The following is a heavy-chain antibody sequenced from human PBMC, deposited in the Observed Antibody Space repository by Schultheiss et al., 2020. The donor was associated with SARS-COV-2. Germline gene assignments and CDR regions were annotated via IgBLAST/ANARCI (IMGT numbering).Heavy chain of an antibody. CDR1: GGSISSYY. Sequence: SETLSLTCTVSGGSISSYYWSWIRQPPGKGLEWIGEIYHSGSTNYNPSLKSRVTISVDTSKNQFSLKLRSVTAADTAVYYCARRQFYYYGMDVWGQGTTVTVSS. V-gene: IGHV4-59*04. CDR2: IYHSGST. D-gene: IGHD5-24*01. J-gene: IGHJ6*02. CDR3: ARRQFYYYGMDV.